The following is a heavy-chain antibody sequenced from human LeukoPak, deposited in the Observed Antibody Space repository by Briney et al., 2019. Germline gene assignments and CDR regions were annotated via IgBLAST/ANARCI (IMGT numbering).Heavy chain of an antibody. CDR3: ARAPLLIGYCSGGSCYPFDY. V-gene: IGHV3-48*01. CDR2: ISRSSSTI. Sequence: QTGGSLRLSCAASGFTFSSYSMNWVRQAPGKGQEWVSYISRSSSTIYYADSVKGRFTISGDNAKNSLYLQMNSLRAEDTAVYYCARAPLLIGYCSGGSCYPFDYWGQGTLVTVSS. D-gene: IGHD2-15*01. CDR1: GFTFSSYS. J-gene: IGHJ4*02.